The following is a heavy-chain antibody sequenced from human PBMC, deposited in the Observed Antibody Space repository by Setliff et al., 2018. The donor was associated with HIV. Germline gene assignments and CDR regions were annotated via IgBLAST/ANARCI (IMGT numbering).Heavy chain of an antibody. D-gene: IGHD3-9*01. CDR2: INTDNANT. J-gene: IGHJ4*03. CDR1: GYTFTTYT. V-gene: IGHV1-3*04. CDR3: ARPQHLVDDIFNF. Sequence: ASVKVSCKASGYTFTTYTIHWVRQAPGQGLEWMGRINTDNANTEYSQKFQGRVAITRDTSASTAYMELSSLRSEDTAVYFCARPQHLVDDIFNFWGQGTLVTVSA.